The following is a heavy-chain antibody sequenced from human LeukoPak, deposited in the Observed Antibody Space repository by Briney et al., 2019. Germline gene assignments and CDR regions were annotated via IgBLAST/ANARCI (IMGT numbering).Heavy chain of an antibody. D-gene: IGHD1-26*01. J-gene: IGHJ4*02. V-gene: IGHV3-48*01. CDR1: GFTFSSYS. CDR2: ISSSSSTI. CDR3: ARIVGARWGYFDY. Sequence: GGSLRLSCAASGFTFSSYSMNWVRQAPGKGLEWVSYISSSSSTIYYADSVKGRFTIPRDNAKNSLYLQMNSLRAEDTAVYYCARIVGARWGYFDYWGQGTLVTVSS.